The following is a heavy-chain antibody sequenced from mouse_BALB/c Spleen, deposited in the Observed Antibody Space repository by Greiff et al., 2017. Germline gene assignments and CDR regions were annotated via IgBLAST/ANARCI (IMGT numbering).Heavy chain of an antibody. CDR1: GFNIKDTY. V-gene: IGHV14-3*02. CDR3: ARDDYDYSWFAY. J-gene: IGHJ3*01. D-gene: IGHD2-4*01. CDR2: IDPANGNT. Sequence: VQLQQSGAELVKPGASVKLSCTASGFNIKDTYMHWVKQRPEQGLEWIGRIDPANGNTKYDPKFQGKATITADTSSNTAYLQLSSLTSEDTAVYYCARDDYDYSWFAYWGQGTLVTVSA.